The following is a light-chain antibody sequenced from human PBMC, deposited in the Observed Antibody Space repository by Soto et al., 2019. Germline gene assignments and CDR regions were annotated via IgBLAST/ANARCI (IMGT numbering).Light chain of an antibody. CDR1: QSFSSSY. CDR2: ETS. V-gene: IGKV3D-20*02. J-gene: IGKJ5*01. Sequence: EIVLTQSPGTLSWSPGERATLCCRASQSFSSSYLAWYQQKPGQAPRLLIYETSSRATGIPDRFSGSGSQTDFTLSISSLEPEDFPVYYCQLSQQRSSWPPIAFGQGTRLEIK. CDR3: QLSQQRSSWPPIA.